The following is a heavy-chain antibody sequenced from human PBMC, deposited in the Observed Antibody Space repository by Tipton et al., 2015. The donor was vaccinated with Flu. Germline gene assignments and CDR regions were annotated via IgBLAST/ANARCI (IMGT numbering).Heavy chain of an antibody. CDR3: AKRYCSSTTCYIPDALAI. CDR2: INQDGSKK. CDR1: GFTLSTYW. J-gene: IGHJ3*02. D-gene: IGHD2-2*01. V-gene: IGHV3-7*03. Sequence: SLRLSCAASGFTLSTYWMTWVRQAPGKGLEWVANINQDGSKKYYVDSVKGRFTISRDNAKNSLYLQMNSLRAEDTAVYYCAKRYCSSTTCYIPDALAIWGQGTRVTVSS.